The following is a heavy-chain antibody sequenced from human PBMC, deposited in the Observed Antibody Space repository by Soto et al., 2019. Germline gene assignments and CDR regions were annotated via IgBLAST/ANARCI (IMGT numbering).Heavy chain of an antibody. CDR2: ISYDGSNK. D-gene: IGHD3-22*01. CDR3: TTLKGTTRIVVVLSFDI. CDR1: GFTFSSYA. Sequence: PGGSLRLSCAASGFTFSSYAMHWVRQAPGKGLEWVAVISYDGSNKYYADSVKGRFTISRDNSKNTLYLQIISLGAEATAVYYCTTLKGTTRIVVVLSFDIWGQGTMVTVSS. V-gene: IGHV3-30-3*01. J-gene: IGHJ3*02.